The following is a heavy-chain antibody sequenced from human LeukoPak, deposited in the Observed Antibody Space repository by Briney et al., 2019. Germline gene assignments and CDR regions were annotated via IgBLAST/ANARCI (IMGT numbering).Heavy chain of an antibody. J-gene: IGHJ3*01. CDR3: ARGGFCTSTICYLWNAFDL. V-gene: IGHV3-30*03. CDR2: VSYDGSNK. Sequence: GGSLRLSCAASGFTFRSYGMHWVRPAPGKGQTWVAFVSYDGSNKYYADSVKGRFSISRDNSQNTLYLQMNSLRAEDTAVYYCARGGFCTSTICYLWNAFDLWGQGTVVTVSS. D-gene: IGHD2-2*01. CDR1: GFTFRSYG.